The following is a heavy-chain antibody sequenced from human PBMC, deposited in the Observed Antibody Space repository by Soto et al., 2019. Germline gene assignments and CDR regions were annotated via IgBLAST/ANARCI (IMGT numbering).Heavy chain of an antibody. Sequence: GESLKISCKGSGYSFTSYWIGWVRQMPGKGMEWMGIIYPGDSDTRYSPSFQGQVTISADKSISTAYLQWSSLKASDTAMYYCARGSTYYYGSGSYYRDAFDIWGQGTMGTVSS. J-gene: IGHJ3*02. CDR3: ARGSTYYYGSGSYYRDAFDI. D-gene: IGHD3-10*01. V-gene: IGHV5-51*01. CDR1: GYSFTSYW. CDR2: IYPGDSDT.